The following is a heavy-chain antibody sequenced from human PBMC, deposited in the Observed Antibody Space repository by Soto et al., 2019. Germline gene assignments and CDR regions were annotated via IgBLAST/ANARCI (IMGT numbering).Heavy chain of an antibody. V-gene: IGHV5-51*01. D-gene: IGHD3-10*01. CDR1: GYAFTNFW. J-gene: IGHJ4*02. CDR2: IYPGNSET. CDR3: ARPGGSGTFYRFDY. Sequence: GESLKISCKGSGYAFTNFWVAWVRQTPGRGLERMGIIYPGNSETRYSPPFQGQVTISVDKSSSTSYLQWSSLKASDTAMYYCARPGGSGTFYRFDYWGQGTPVTVSS.